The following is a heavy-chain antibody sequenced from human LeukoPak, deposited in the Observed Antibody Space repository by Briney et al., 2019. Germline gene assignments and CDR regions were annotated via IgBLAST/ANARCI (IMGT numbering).Heavy chain of an antibody. Sequence: PSETLSLACAVSGGSISSGGYSWSWIRQPPGKGLEWIGYIYHSGSTYYNPSLKSRVTISVDRSKNQFSLKLSSVTAADTAVYYCAREDRGDAFDIWGQGTMVTVSS. CDR1: GGSISSGGYS. J-gene: IGHJ3*02. CDR3: AREDRGDAFDI. V-gene: IGHV4-30-2*01. D-gene: IGHD1-14*01. CDR2: IYHSGST.